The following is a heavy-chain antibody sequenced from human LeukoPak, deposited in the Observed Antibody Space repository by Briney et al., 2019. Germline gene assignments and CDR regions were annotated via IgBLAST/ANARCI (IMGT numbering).Heavy chain of an antibody. CDR1: GFTVSSNY. V-gene: IGHV3-53*01. CDR2: IYSGGST. D-gene: IGHD1-1*01. Sequence: PGGSLRLSCAASGFTVSSNYMSWVRQAPGKGLEWVSVIYSGGSTYYADSVKGRFTISRDNSKNTLYLQMNSLRVEDTAVYYCARASSRPGSSYCYYYYYMDVWGKGTTVTISS. J-gene: IGHJ6*03. CDR3: ARASSRPGSSYCYYYYYMDV.